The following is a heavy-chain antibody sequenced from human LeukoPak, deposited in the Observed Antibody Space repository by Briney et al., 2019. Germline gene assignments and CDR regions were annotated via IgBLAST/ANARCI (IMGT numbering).Heavy chain of an antibody. CDR3: ARGALLWFGELFSGWFDP. Sequence: SETLSLTCTVSGYSISSGYYWGWIRQPPGKGLEWIGSIYHSGSTYYNPSLKSRVTISVDTSKNQFSLKLSSVTAADTAVYYCARGALLWFGELFSGWFDPWGQGTLVTVSS. D-gene: IGHD3-10*01. J-gene: IGHJ5*02. CDR2: IYHSGST. CDR1: GYSISSGYY. V-gene: IGHV4-38-2*02.